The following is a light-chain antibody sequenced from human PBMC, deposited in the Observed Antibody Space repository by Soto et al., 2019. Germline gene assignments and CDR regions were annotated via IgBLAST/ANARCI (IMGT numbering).Light chain of an antibody. V-gene: IGLV2-8*01. CDR1: SSDIGSYNY. J-gene: IGLJ2*01. Sequence: QSALTQPPSASGSPGQSVTISCTGTSSDIGSYNYVSWYQQYPGKAPKLMIYEVNKRPSGVPDRFSGSKSGNTASLTVSGLQAEDEADYYCNSYAGTNNLIFGGGTKLTVL. CDR3: NSYAGTNNLI. CDR2: EVN.